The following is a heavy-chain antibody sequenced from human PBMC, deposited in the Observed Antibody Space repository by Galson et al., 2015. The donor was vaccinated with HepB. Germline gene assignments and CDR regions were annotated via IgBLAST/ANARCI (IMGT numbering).Heavy chain of an antibody. V-gene: IGHV3-23*01. CDR1: GFTFNSYA. Sequence: SLRLSCAASGFTFNSYAMSWVRQAPGKGLEWVSSISGSGGSTYYADSVKGRFTISRDNSKYTLYLQMNSLRAEDTAVYYCAKEIPSSAEGGDALDIWGQGTMVTVSS. CDR3: AKEIPSSAEGGDALDI. CDR2: ISGSGGST. D-gene: IGHD1-14*01. J-gene: IGHJ3*02.